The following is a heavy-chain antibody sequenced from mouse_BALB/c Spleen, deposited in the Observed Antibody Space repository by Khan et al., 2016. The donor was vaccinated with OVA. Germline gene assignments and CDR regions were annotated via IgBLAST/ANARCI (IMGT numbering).Heavy chain of an antibody. CDR1: GYTFTSYW. Sequence: DLVKPGASVKLSCKASGYTFTSYWINWIKQRPGQGLEWIGRIAPGSGSDYYNDMFKGKATLTIDTSSSTAYIQVRSLSSEESSVYVCARSNYYGSGRYAMDYWGQGTSVTVSS. CDR2: IAPGSGSD. D-gene: IGHD1-1*01. J-gene: IGHJ4*01. CDR3: ARSNYYGSGRYAMDY. V-gene: IGHV1S41*01.